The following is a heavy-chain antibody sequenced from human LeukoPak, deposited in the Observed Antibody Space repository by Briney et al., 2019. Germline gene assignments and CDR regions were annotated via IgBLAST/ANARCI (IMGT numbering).Heavy chain of an antibody. J-gene: IGHJ3*02. D-gene: IGHD5-12*01. CDR2: IYWDDDK. CDR3: ATRYGGPSPGPLDI. Sequence: SGPTLVKPTQTLTLTCTFSGFSLSTRGVGVGWIRQRPGKALEWLALIYWDDDKRYSPSLKSRLTITKDTSKNQVVLTMTNMDPIDTATYYCATRYGGPSPGPLDIWGQGTMVTGSS. V-gene: IGHV2-5*02. CDR1: GFSLSTRGVG.